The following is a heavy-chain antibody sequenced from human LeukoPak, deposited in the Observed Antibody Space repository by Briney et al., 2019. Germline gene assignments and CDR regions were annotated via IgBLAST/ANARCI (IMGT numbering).Heavy chain of an antibody. D-gene: IGHD3/OR15-3a*01. CDR1: GGSISSYY. Sequence: ETLSLTCTVSGGSISSYYWSWVRQAPGKGLEWVSYISSSSSTIYYADSVKGRFTISRDNAKNSLYLQMNSLRAEDTAVYYCARGGGLYYYYYYMDVWGKGTTVTVSS. J-gene: IGHJ6*03. CDR3: ARGGGLYYYYYYMDV. CDR2: ISSSSSTI. V-gene: IGHV3-48*01.